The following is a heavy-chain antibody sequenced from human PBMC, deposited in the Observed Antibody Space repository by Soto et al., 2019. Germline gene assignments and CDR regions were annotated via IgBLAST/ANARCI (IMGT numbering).Heavy chain of an antibody. J-gene: IGHJ4*02. D-gene: IGHD1-26*01. CDR3: ARRNGNYYVPSGFEY. Sequence: PSETLSLTCTVSGGSIGRGDYCWSWIRQPPRKGLEWIGEINHSGSINYNPSLKSRVTLSVDTAKNQFPLKLSSVTAADTAAYNCARRNGNYYVPSGFEYWGQRTLVTVSS. V-gene: IGHV4-39*01. CDR1: GGSIGRGDYC. CDR2: INHSGSI.